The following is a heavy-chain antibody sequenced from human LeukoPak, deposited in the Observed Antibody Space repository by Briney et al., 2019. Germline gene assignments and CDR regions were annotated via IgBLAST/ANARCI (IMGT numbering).Heavy chain of an antibody. CDR3: AKDRGSTSRGTWFDP. J-gene: IGHJ5*02. V-gene: IGHV3-23*01. Sequence: GGSLRLSCGGSGFNFKNYGIHWVRQAPGKGLEWVSAISGSGGSTFYTDSVKGRFTISRDNSKNTLYLQMNSLRAEDTALYYCAKDRGSTSRGTWFDPWGQGTRVTVSS. CDR2: ISGSGGST. CDR1: GFNFKNYG. D-gene: IGHD2-2*01.